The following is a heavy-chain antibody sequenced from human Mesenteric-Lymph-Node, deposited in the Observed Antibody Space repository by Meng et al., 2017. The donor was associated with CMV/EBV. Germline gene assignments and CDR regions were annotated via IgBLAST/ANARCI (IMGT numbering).Heavy chain of an antibody. Sequence: GGSLRLSCAASGFTFSSYEMTWVRQAPGKGLEWVSYISSGGSTIYYADSVKGRFTISRDSAKNSLYLQMNGLRAEDTAVYYCAREIGGSYSYLGMDVWGQGTTVTVSS. V-gene: IGHV3-48*03. J-gene: IGHJ6*02. CDR2: ISSGGSTI. CDR3: AREIGGSYSYLGMDV. CDR1: GFTFSSYE. D-gene: IGHD1-26*01.